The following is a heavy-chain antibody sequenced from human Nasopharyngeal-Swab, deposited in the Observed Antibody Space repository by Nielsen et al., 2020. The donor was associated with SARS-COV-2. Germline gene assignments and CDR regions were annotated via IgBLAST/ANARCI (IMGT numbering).Heavy chain of an antibody. CDR2: ISSGSSTI. V-gene: IGHV3-48*02. CDR1: GFTFSSYG. CDR3: ATDWGSSSPFDY. Sequence: GGSLRLSCAVSGFTFSSYGMNWVRQAPGKGLEWVSYISSGSSTIHYADSVKGRFTISRDNAKNSLYLQMNSLRDEDTAVYYCATDWGSSSPFDYWGQGTLVTVYS. J-gene: IGHJ4*02. D-gene: IGHD6-6*01.